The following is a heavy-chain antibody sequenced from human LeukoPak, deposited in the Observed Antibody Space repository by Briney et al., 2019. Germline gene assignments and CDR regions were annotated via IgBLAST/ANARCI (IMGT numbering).Heavy chain of an antibody. D-gene: IGHD4-11*01. CDR1: GFTFSSNG. V-gene: IGHV3-30*02. CDR3: AKVDNSNYRGPFDS. J-gene: IGHJ4*02. Sequence: GGSLRLSCAASGFTFSSNGMHWVRQAPGKGLEWVAFIRYDGSNKYYGDSVKGRFTISRDNSKNTLYLQMNSLRAEDTAVYYCAKVDNSNYRGPFDSWGQGTLVTVSS. CDR2: IRYDGSNK.